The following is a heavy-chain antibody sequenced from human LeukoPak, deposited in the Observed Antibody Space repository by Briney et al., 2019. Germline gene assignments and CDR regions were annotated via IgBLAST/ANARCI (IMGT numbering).Heavy chain of an antibody. V-gene: IGHV4-4*02. Sequence: PSETLSLTCAVSGGSISSSNWWSWVRQPPGKGLEWLGEIYHSGSTNYNPSLKSRVILSVDRSKNQFSLTLTSVTAADTAVYYCARDRTVRGGIDYWGQGTLVIVSS. CDR3: ARDRTVRGGIDY. D-gene: IGHD3-10*01. J-gene: IGHJ4*02. CDR1: GGSISSSNW. CDR2: IYHSGST.